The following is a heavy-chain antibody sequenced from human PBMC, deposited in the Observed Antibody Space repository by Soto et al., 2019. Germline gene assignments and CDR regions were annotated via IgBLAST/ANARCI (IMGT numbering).Heavy chain of an antibody. V-gene: IGHV3-74*01. CDR3: ARWFTYGNFDYFDY. J-gene: IGHJ4*02. D-gene: IGHD3-10*01. CDR1: GFTFSSDW. Sequence: GSLRLSCAASGFTFSSDWMHWFRQAPGKGLVWVSRIDSGGRTTTYADSVKGRFTISRDNAKNTLYLQMNGLRAEDTALYYCARWFTYGNFDYFDYWGQGTQVTVS. CDR2: IDSGGRTT.